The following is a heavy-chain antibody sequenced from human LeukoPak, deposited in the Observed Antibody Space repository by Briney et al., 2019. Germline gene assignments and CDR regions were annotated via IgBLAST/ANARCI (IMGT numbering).Heavy chain of an antibody. CDR2: IKQDGSEK. Sequence: PGGSLRLPCAASGFTFSSYWMSWVRQAPGKGLEWVANIKQDGSEKYYVDSVKGRFTISRDNAKNSLYLQMNSLRAEDTAVYYCARDRGFQAIRWLSPFDYWGQGTLVTVSS. CDR3: ARDRGFQAIRWLSPFDY. CDR1: GFTFSSYW. D-gene: IGHD3-22*01. V-gene: IGHV3-7*01. J-gene: IGHJ4*02.